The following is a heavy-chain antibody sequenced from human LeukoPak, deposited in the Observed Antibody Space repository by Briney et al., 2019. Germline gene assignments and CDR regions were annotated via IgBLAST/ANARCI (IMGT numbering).Heavy chain of an antibody. V-gene: IGHV4-34*01. J-gene: IGHJ3*02. CDR3: ARHYYDSSGYYLEGFDI. Sequence: SETLSLTCAVYGGSFSGYYWSWIRQPPGKGLEWIGSIYYSGASYYNPSLKSRVIISVDTSKNQFSLKLSSVTAADTAVFYCARHYYDSSGYYLEGFDIWGQGTMVTVSS. CDR2: IYYSGAS. CDR1: GGSFSGYY. D-gene: IGHD3-22*01.